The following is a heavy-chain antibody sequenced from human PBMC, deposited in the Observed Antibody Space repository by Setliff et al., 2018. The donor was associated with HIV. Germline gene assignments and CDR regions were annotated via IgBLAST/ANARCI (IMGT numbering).Heavy chain of an antibody. Sequence: SETLSLTCAVSGYSISSGYYWGWIRQPPGKGLEWIAIAHSSGNTYYNPSLESRVSIAVDMSKSQLSLNLTSVTAADTAVYYCARQAGTYWGFVYYMDVCGKGTTVTVSS. V-gene: IGHV4-38-2*01. J-gene: IGHJ6*03. CDR3: ARQAGTYWGFVYYMDV. D-gene: IGHD7-27*01. CDR1: GYSISSGYY. CDR2: AHSSGNT.